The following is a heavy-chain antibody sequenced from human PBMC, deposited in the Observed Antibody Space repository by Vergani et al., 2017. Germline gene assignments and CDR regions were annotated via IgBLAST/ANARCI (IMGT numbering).Heavy chain of an antibody. CDR2: INAGNGNT. CDR3: AREGYYYDSSGYLNWFDP. V-gene: IGHV1-3*01. D-gene: IGHD3-22*01. Sequence: QVQLVQSGAEVKKPGASVKVSCKASGYTFTSYAMHWVRQAPXQRLEWMGWINAGNGNTKYSQKFQGRVTITRDTSASTAYMELSSLRSEDTAVYYCAREGYYYDSSGYLNWFDPWGQGTLVTVSS. CDR1: GYTFTSYA. J-gene: IGHJ5*02.